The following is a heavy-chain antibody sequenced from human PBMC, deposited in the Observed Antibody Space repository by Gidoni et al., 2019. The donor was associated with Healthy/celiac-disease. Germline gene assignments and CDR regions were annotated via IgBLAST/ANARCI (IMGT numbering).Heavy chain of an antibody. CDR1: GFTFDDYA. CDR2: ISWNSGSI. D-gene: IGHD3-10*01. J-gene: IGHJ4*02. CDR3: AKAYYYGSGQALFDY. V-gene: IGHV3-9*01. Sequence: EVQLVESGGGLVQPGRSLRLSCAASGFTFDDYAMHWVRQAPGKGLEWVSGISWNSGSIGYADSVKGRFTISRDNAKNSLYLQMNSLRAEDTALYYCAKAYYYGSGQALFDYWGQGTLVTVSS.